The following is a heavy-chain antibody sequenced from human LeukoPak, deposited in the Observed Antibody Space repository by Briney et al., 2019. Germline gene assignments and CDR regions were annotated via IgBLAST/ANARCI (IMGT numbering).Heavy chain of an antibody. Sequence: GGSLRLSCAASGFTFSSYWMSWVRQAPGKGLEWVGRIKSKTEGGTTDYAAPVKGRFTISRDDSRNTLYLQMNSLKTEDTAVYYCIRYGDKYYYDSSGFKRAFDIWGQGTMVTVSS. CDR2: IKSKTEGGTT. J-gene: IGHJ3*02. CDR1: GFTFSSYW. CDR3: IRYGDKYYYDSSGFKRAFDI. D-gene: IGHD3-22*01. V-gene: IGHV3-15*01.